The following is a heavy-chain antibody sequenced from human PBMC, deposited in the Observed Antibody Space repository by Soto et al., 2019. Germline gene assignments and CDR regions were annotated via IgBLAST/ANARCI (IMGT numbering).Heavy chain of an antibody. J-gene: IGHJ4*02. D-gene: IGHD2-15*01. CDR3: ARLTTGYCSGGSCPPPY. CDR1: CRSLRSYY. V-gene: IGHV4-59*06. CDR2: IFYSGTT. Sequence: PSETLSPTCTLSCRSLRSYYRSWIRPHPGRGLEWVGYIFYSGTTHYTPSLKSRVTISVDTSKTQFSLKLSSVTAADTAVYYCARLTTGYCSGGSCPPPYWGQGTLVTSPQ.